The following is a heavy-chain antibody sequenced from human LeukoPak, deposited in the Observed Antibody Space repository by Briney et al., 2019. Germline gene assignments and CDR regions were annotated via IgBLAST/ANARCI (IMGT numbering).Heavy chain of an antibody. J-gene: IGHJ4*02. V-gene: IGHV3-15*01. CDR3: WFGYWPGFDY. CDR1: GFTLSKAW. D-gene: IGHD2-8*02. CDR2: IKSKTDGETT. Sequence: PRGSLRLSCAASGFTLSKAWMSWVRQAPGKGLEWVGRIKSKTDGETTDYAAPVKGRFIISRDDSKKTLSLQMNSLQIEDTAVYYCWFGYWPGFDYWGQGILVTVSS.